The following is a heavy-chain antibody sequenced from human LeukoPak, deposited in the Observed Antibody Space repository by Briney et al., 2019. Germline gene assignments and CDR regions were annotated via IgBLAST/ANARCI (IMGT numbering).Heavy chain of an antibody. Sequence: PSETLSLTCSVSGGSISGTNWWSWVRQPPGQGLEWIGEISLAGQTNYNPSLNDRVTMSLDKSSNQLSLHLTSVTAADTATYFCSRESGPFCPFGYWGQGTLVIVSS. V-gene: IGHV4/OR15-8*02. J-gene: IGHJ4*02. CDR3: SRESGPFCPFGY. D-gene: IGHD1-26*01. CDR1: GGSISGTNW. CDR2: ISLAGQT.